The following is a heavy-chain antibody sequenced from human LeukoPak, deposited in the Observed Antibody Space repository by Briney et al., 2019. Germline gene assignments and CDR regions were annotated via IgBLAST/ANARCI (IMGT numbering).Heavy chain of an antibody. V-gene: IGHV4-31*03. CDR1: GGSISSGGYY. D-gene: IGHD2-21*02. J-gene: IGHJ3*02. Sequence: SETLSGTCTVSGGSISSGGYYWTWIRQHPGKGLEWIGYIFYSGSTYYNPSLNSRVTISVDTSKNQFSLKLSSVTAADTAVYYCARTASEVVTSGAFDIWGQGTMVTVSS. CDR2: IFYSGST. CDR3: ARTASEVVTSGAFDI.